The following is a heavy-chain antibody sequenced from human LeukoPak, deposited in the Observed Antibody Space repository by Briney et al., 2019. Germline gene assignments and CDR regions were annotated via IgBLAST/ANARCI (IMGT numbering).Heavy chain of an antibody. CDR1: GGSFSSYY. V-gene: IGHV4-4*07. Sequence: SETLSLTCTVSGGSFSSYYWTWVRQPAGKGLGWIGRIYTSGSTNYSPSLKRRVTMLVDTCKDQVSLKLSSVTAADTAVYYCARGMGGYVDYWGQGTLVTVSS. CDR3: ARGMGGYVDY. J-gene: IGHJ4*02. D-gene: IGHD2-15*01. CDR2: IYTSGST.